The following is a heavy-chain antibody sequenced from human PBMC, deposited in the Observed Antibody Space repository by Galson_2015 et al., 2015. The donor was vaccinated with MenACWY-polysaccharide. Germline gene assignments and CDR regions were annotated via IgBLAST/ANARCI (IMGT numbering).Heavy chain of an antibody. D-gene: IGHD4-23*01. CDR1: EFTFSTYA. CDR3: ARGSQNNWDYGGYFEY. CDR2: VASDGNNK. J-gene: IGHJ4*02. V-gene: IGHV3-30-3*01. Sequence: SLRLSCAASEFTFSTYAMHWVRQAPGKGLEWVAVVASDGNNKYYADSVKGRFTISRDNSKSTLYLQMNSLRAEDTAVYYCARGSQNNWDYGGYFEYWGQGTLVTVSS.